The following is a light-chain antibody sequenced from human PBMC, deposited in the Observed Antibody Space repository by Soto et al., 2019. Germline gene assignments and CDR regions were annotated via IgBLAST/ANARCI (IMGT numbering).Light chain of an antibody. CDR2: AAS. Sequence: DIQITQSPSSLSSSVGYRVTITCRASQSISSYLNWYQQKPGKAPKLLIYAASSLQSGVPSRFSGSGSGKDFNLTISSLQPEHFATYYCQQSYSTLALTFGGGTKVDI. CDR3: QQSYSTLALT. J-gene: IGKJ4*01. V-gene: IGKV1-39*01. CDR1: QSISSY.